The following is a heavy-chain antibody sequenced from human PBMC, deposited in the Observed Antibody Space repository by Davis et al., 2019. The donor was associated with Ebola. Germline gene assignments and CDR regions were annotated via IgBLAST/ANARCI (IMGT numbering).Heavy chain of an antibody. CDR2: ISAYNGNT. CDR1: GYTFTNYG. Sequence: ASVTLSCKASGYTFTNYGISWLRQAPGQGLEWMGWISAYNGNTKYAQKVQGRVTMTTDTSTSTAYMELRSLRSDDTAVYYCARPRDYSNYVENYFDHWGQGTLVTVSS. D-gene: IGHD4-11*01. CDR3: ARPRDYSNYVENYFDH. J-gene: IGHJ5*02. V-gene: IGHV1-18*01.